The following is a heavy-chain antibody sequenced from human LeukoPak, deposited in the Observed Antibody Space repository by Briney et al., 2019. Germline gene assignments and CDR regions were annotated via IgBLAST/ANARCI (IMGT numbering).Heavy chain of an antibody. V-gene: IGHV1-8*01. CDR2: MNPNSGNT. D-gene: IGHD3-10*01. CDR1: GYTFTSYD. Sequence: GASVKVFCKASGYTFTSYDINWVRQATGQGLEWMGWMNPNSGNTGYAQKFQGRVTMTRNTSISTAYMELSSLRSEDTAVYYCAREESVVRGVSDYWGQGTLVTVSS. J-gene: IGHJ4*02. CDR3: AREESVVRGVSDY.